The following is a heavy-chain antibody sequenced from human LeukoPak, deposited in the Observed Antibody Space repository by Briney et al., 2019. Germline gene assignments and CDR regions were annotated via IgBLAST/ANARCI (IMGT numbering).Heavy chain of an antibody. Sequence: PGGSLRLSCAASGFTFSSYAMSWVRQAPGKGLEWVSAISGSGGSTYYADSVKGRFTISRDNPKNTLYLQMNSLRAEDTAVYYCATTPYYYGSGIAYWGQGTLVTVSS. J-gene: IGHJ4*02. V-gene: IGHV3-23*01. CDR2: ISGSGGST. CDR3: ATTPYYYGSGIAY. D-gene: IGHD3-10*01. CDR1: GFTFSSYA.